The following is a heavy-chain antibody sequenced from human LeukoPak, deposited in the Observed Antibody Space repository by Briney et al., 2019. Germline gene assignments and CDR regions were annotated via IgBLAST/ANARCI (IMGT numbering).Heavy chain of an antibody. CDR3: ARGWWGPVGFTF. CDR1: GYTFTGYY. J-gene: IGHJ4*02. D-gene: IGHD2-15*01. V-gene: IGHV1-2*02. CDR2: INLNSGGT. Sequence: ASVKVSCKASGYTFTGYYMHRVRQAPGQGLEWMGWINLNSGGTNYAQKFQGRVTMTRDTSISTAYMELSRLRSDDTAVYYCARGWWGPVGFTFWGQGTLVTVSS.